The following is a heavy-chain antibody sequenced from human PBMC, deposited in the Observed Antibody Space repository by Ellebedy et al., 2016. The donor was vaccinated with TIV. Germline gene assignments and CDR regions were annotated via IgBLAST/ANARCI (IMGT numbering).Heavy chain of an antibody. D-gene: IGHD4-17*01. V-gene: IGHV1-2*02. CDR2: INPNSGGT. CDR1: GYTFTGYY. J-gene: IGHJ4*02. CDR3: ARDLYGDYAFDY. Sequence: AASVKVSCKASGYTFTGYYMHWVRQAPGQGLEWMGWINPNSGGTNYAQKFQGRVTMTRDTSISTAYMELSRLRSDDTAVYYCARDLYGDYAFDYWGQGTLVTVSS.